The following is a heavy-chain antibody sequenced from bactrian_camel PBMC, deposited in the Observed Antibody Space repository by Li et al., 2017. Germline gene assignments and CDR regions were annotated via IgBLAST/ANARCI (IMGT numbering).Heavy chain of an antibody. Sequence: LVESGGGSVRAGGSLTLYCAASRFFPCMGWFRQGPGDRREGLASMSASSVKYADSLAGRLYIYKHLGNRTLNLQIDSLQPEDTAMYYCGADPFAGANCDTNLDFPYQGQGTQVTVSS. D-gene: IGHD3*01. V-gene: IGHV3S31*01. CDR1: RFFPC. J-gene: IGHJ4*01. CDR2: MSASSV.